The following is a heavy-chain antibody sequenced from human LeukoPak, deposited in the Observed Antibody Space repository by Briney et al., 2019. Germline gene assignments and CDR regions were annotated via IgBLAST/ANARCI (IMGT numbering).Heavy chain of an antibody. CDR3: ARAPYCIGGSCRFDY. Sequence: GGSLRLSCAASGFTFSSYWMSWVRQAPGKGLESLANIKQDGSEKYYVDSVKGRFTISRDNAKNSLYLQMNSLRAEDTAVYYCARAPYCIGGSCRFDYWGQGTLVTVSS. J-gene: IGHJ4*02. D-gene: IGHD2-15*01. CDR2: IKQDGSEK. V-gene: IGHV3-7*03. CDR1: GFTFSSYW.